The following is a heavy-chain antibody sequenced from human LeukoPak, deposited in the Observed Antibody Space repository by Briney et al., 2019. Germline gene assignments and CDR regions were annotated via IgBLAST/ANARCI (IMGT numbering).Heavy chain of an antibody. CDR1: GGSFSGYY. D-gene: IGHD5-18*01. CDR3: ARNGYVYYYYYYMDV. Sequence: SETLSLTCAVYGGSFSGYYWSWIRQPPGKGLELIGEINHSGSTNYNPSLKSRVTISVDTSKNQFSLKLSSVTAADTAVYYCARNGYVYYYYYYMDVWGKGTTVTVSS. J-gene: IGHJ6*03. CDR2: INHSGST. V-gene: IGHV4-34*01.